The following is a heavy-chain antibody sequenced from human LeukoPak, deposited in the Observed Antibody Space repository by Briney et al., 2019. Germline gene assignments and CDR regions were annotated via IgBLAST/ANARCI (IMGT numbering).Heavy chain of an antibody. CDR3: ARAQTN. Sequence: GGSLRLSCAASGLTFSSYSMNWVRQAPGKGLEWVSYISSSSGTIYYADSVRGRFTISRDNAKNSLYLQMNTLTAEDTAVYYCARAQTNWGQGTLVTVSS. D-gene: IGHD4-11*01. CDR1: GLTFSSYS. CDR2: ISSSSGTI. V-gene: IGHV3-48*01. J-gene: IGHJ4*02.